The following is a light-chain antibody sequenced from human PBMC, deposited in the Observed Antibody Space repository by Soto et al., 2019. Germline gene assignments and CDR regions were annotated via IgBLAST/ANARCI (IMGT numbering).Light chain of an antibody. J-gene: IGLJ2*01. Sequence: QSALTQPPSASGSPGQSVTISCTGTSSDVGGYTYVSWYQQHPGKAPKLMIYEVTKRPSGVPDRFSGSKSGSTASLTVSGLQAEDEADYYCSSYAGSNNYVVFGGGTKLTVL. CDR3: SSYAGSNNYVV. CDR2: EVT. V-gene: IGLV2-8*01. CDR1: SSDVGGYTY.